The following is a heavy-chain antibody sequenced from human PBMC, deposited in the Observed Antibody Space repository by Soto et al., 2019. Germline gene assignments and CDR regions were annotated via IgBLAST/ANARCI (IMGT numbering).Heavy chain of an antibody. CDR2: INAGNGNT. CDR3: ARDTSSWQTYYYYGMDV. D-gene: IGHD6-13*01. Sequence: AASVKVSCKASGYTFTSYAMHWVRQAPGQRLEWMGWINAGNGNTKYSQKFQGRVTITRDTSASTAYMELSSLRSEDTAVYYCARDTSSWQTYYYYGMDVWGQGTTVTVSS. CDR1: GYTFTSYA. V-gene: IGHV1-3*01. J-gene: IGHJ6*02.